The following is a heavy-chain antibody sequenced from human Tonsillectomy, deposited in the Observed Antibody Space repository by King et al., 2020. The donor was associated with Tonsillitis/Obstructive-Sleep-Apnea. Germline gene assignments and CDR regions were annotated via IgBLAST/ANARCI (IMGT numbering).Heavy chain of an antibody. D-gene: IGHD3-10*01. CDR3: ARVPGAGLRWFDP. V-gene: IGHV4-61*01. Sequence: QLQESGPGLVKPSETLSLTCTVSGGSVSSGSDYWSWIRQPPGKGLEWIGYIYYSGGTNNNPSLKSRVTISVDTPKNQLSLQLRSVTAADTAVYYCARVPGAGLRWFDPWGQGTRVTVSS. J-gene: IGHJ5*02. CDR2: IYYSGGT. CDR1: GGSVSSGSDY.